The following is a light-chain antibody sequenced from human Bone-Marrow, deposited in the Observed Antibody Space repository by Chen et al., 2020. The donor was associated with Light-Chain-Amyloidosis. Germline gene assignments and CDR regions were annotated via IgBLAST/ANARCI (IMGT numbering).Light chain of an antibody. J-gene: IGLJ1*01. V-gene: IGLV2-23*01. CDR3: CTSAGSTPPYV. CDR1: SIDVGSYNL. Sequence: QSALTQPASASGSPGQAITISCTGPSIDVGSYNLVSWYQPQPDKAPTLIIYEDTKRPSWVPSRFSGSKSGHTASLTISGLLAEDEADTYCCTSAGSTPPYVLGAWTKVTVI. CDR2: EDT.